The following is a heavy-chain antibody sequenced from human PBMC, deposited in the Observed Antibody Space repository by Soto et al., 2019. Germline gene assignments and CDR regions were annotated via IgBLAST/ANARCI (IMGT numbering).Heavy chain of an antibody. D-gene: IGHD6-19*01. J-gene: IGHJ3*02. CDR3: ARENTGWPDAFYM. V-gene: IGHV3-66*01. Sequence: EVQLVESGGVWVHPGGSLRLACAVYGFTVSDNFMSWVRQAPGRGLECVSLFYSDGDTYYADSVKRRFTVSRDNSKNILYLQMNSLSAEDTAVYYCARENTGWPDAFYMWGQGTMVTVSS. CDR2: FYSDGDT. CDR1: GFTVSDNF.